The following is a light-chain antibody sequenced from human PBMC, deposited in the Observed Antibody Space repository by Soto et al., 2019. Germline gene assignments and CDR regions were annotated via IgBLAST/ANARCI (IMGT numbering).Light chain of an antibody. CDR2: KAS. J-gene: IGKJ1*01. V-gene: IGKV1-5*03. CDR3: KQYNSYSPGGT. CDR1: QSISSW. Sequence: DIQMTQSPSTLSASVGDRVTITCRASQSISSWLAWYQQKPGKAPKLLIYKASSLESGVPSRFSGSGSGTEFTLTISSLQPDDFATYYCKQYNSYSPGGTFGQGTKVEIK.